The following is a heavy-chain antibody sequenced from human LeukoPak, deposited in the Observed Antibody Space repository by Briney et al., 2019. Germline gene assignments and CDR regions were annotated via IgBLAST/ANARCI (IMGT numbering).Heavy chain of an antibody. CDR2: FDPEDGET. D-gene: IGHD3-16*02. V-gene: IGHV1-24*01. CDR3: ARGLGGLGELSLSSFDY. J-gene: IGHJ4*02. Sequence: ASVKVSCKVSGYTLTELSMHWVRQAPGKGLEWMGGFDPEDGETIYAQKFQGRVTITRDTSASTAYMELSSLRSEDTAVYYCARGLGGLGELSLSSFDYWGQGTLVTVSS. CDR1: GYTLTELS.